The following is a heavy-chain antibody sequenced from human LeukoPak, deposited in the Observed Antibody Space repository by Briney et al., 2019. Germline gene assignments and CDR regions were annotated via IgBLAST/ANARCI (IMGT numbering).Heavy chain of an antibody. Sequence: GGSLRLSCAASGFTFSSYEMNWVRQAPGKGLEWISYISSSGSTMYYADSVKGRFTISRDNAKNSLYLQMNSLRAEDTAIYYCASSSWYALDYWGEGTLVAVSS. D-gene: IGHD6-13*01. V-gene: IGHV3-48*03. CDR3: ASSSWYALDY. CDR1: GFTFSSYE. J-gene: IGHJ4*02. CDR2: ISSSGSTM.